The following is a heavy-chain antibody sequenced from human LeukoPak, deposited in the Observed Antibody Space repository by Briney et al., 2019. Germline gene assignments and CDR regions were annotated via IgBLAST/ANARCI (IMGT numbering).Heavy chain of an antibody. CDR1: GGSIRSYY. V-gene: IGHV4-34*01. CDR2: INHSGST. CDR3: ARPITMVRGARKYYMDA. J-gene: IGHJ6*03. Sequence: SETLSLTCTVSGGSIRSYYWSWIRQPPGKGLEWIGEINHSGSTNYNPSLKSRVTISVDTSKNQFSLKLSSVTAADTAVYYCARPITMVRGARKYYMDAWGKGTTVTISS. D-gene: IGHD3-10*01.